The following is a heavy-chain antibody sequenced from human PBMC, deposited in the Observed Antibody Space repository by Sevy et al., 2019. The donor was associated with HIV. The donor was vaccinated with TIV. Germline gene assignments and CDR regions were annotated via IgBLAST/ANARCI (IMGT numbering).Heavy chain of an antibody. V-gene: IGHV3-23*01. Sequence: GGSLRLSCAASGFTFSNYAMSWVHQAPGKGLEWVSTISAGGSTYYADSVKGRFTISRDNSKNTLYLQMNSLRAEDTAVYYCARYHSGSYFYGLDVWGQGTTVTVSS. CDR3: ARYHSGSYFYGLDV. J-gene: IGHJ6*02. CDR1: GFTFSNYA. CDR2: ISAGGST. D-gene: IGHD1-26*01.